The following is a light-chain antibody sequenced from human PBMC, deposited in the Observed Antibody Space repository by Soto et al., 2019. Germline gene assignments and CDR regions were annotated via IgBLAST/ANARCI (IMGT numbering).Light chain of an antibody. CDR2: GAS. CDR1: QSVSNN. CDR3: QQYNNWPPWT. J-gene: IGKJ1*01. V-gene: IGKV3-15*01. Sequence: EIVMTQSPATLSVSPGERVTLSCRASQSVSNNLAWYQHKPGQAPSLLIYGASTRATGIPARFSGSGSGTDFTLTISSLQSEDFAVYYCQQYNNWPPWTFGQGTKVEIK.